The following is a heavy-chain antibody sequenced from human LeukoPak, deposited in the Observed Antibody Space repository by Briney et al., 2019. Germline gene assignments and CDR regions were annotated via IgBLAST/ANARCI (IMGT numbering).Heavy chain of an antibody. J-gene: IGHJ6*03. D-gene: IGHD1-26*01. CDR2: MFYGGTT. CDR1: GGPITSSGYY. Sequence: SETLSLTCTVSGGPITSSGYYWGWIRQPPGKGLEWIGSMFYGGTTYHNPSLKSRVTIFVDTSKTQFSLNLNSVTASDTAVYYCAGWRVGATPYYYYYMDVWGKGTTVTVSS. V-gene: IGHV4-39*01. CDR3: AGWRVGATPYYYYYMDV.